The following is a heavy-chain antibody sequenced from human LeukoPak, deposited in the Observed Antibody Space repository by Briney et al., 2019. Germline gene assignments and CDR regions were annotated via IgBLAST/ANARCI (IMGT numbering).Heavy chain of an antibody. J-gene: IGHJ4*02. CDR1: GYTFTGYY. CDR2: INPNSGGT. D-gene: IGHD3-16*02. V-gene: IGHV1-2*02. CDR3: ARGEITSGGVIVVFDY. Sequence: ASVKVSCKASGYTFTGYYMHWVRQAPGQGLEWMGWINPNSGGTNYAQKFYGRVTMTRDTSISTAYMELSRLRSDGTAVYYCARGEITSGGVIVVFDYWGQGTLVTVSS.